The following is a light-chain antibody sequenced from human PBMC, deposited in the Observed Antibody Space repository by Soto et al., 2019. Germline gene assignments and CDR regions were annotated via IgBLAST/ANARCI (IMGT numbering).Light chain of an antibody. CDR1: TSDIGGYNY. V-gene: IGLV2-8*01. CDR2: EVN. Sequence: QSALTQPPSASGSPGQSVAISCTGNTSDIGGYNYVSWYQQHPGKAPKLMIYEVNKRPSGVPDRFSGSKSGNTASLTVSGIQAEDEADYYCSSHGGNSPYVFGTGTKLTVL. CDR3: SSHGGNSPYV. J-gene: IGLJ1*01.